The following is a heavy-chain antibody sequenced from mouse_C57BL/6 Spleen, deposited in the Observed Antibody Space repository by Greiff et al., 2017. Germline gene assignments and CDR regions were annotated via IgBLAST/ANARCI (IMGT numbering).Heavy chain of an antibody. CDR2: INPSSGYT. CDR3: ARRGDYDGGYWYFDV. D-gene: IGHD2-4*01. CDR1: GYTFTSYW. V-gene: IGHV1-7*01. Sequence: QVQLKESGAELAKPGASVKLSCKASGYTFTSYWMHWVKQRPGQGLEWIGYINPSSGYTKYNQKFKDKATLTADKSSSTAYMQLSSLTDEDAAVYYCARRGDYDGGYWYFDVWGTGTTVTVSS. J-gene: IGHJ1*03.